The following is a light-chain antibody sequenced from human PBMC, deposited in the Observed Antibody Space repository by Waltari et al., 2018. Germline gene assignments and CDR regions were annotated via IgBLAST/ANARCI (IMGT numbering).Light chain of an antibody. V-gene: IGLV2-14*01. CDR3: SSYTSSSTIV. CDR1: STDVGGYNY. J-gene: IGLJ2*01. Sequence: QSALTQPASVSGSPGPSTTISCPGTSTDVGGYNYVSWYQQHPGKAPKLMIYDVSKRPSGVSNRFSGSKSGNTASLTISGLQAEDEADYYCSSYTSSSTIVFGGGTKLTVL. CDR2: DVS.